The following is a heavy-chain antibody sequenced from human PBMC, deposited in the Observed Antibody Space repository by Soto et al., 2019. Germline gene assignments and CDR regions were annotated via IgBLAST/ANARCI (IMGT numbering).Heavy chain of an antibody. CDR1: GFTFSSYG. CDR3: ARDAPVSLYYYDSSGSLGDY. D-gene: IGHD3-22*01. Sequence: GGSLRLSCAASGFTFSSYGMHWVRQAPGKGLEWVAVIWYDGSNKYYADSVKGRFTISRDNSKNTLYLQMNSLRAEDTAVYYCARDAPVSLYYYDSSGSLGDYWGQGTLVTVSS. CDR2: IWYDGSNK. V-gene: IGHV3-33*01. J-gene: IGHJ4*02.